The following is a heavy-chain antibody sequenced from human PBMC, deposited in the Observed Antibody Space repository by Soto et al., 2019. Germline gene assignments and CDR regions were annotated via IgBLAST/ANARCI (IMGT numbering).Heavy chain of an antibody. CDR3: ALEYAPVGRLVYKSYHCMDV. V-gene: IGHV3-23*01. CDR1: GFTFSSAA. CDR2: ISGSGGST. J-gene: IGHJ6*02. Sequence: PGGSLRLSFAASGFTFSSAAMSWVRHALGKGLEWVTAISGSGGSTYYPDTVKGSFTISRDNSKNTVYLQMNSLRAEVTALFYFALEYAPVGRLVYKSYHCMDVWGQGNMVTVSS. D-gene: IGHD2-8*01.